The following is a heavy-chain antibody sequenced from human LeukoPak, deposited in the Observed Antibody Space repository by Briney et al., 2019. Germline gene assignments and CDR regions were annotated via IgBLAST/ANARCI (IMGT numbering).Heavy chain of an antibody. J-gene: IGHJ4*02. Sequence: SETLSLTCTVSGGSISSYYWSWIRQPPGKGLEWIGYIYYSGSTNYNPSLKSRVTISVDTSKNQFSLKPSSVTAADTAVYYCARGEFWSGYYSYDYWGQGTLVTVSS. V-gene: IGHV4-59*01. CDR1: GGSISSYY. CDR3: ARGEFWSGYYSYDY. CDR2: IYYSGST. D-gene: IGHD3-3*01.